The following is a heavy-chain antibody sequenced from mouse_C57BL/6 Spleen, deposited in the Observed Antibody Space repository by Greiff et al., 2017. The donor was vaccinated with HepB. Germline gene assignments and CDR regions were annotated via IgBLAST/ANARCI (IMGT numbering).Heavy chain of an antibody. V-gene: IGHV5-6*02. CDR3: ARHYYDYDDWYFDV. Sequence: DVKLVESGGDLVKPGGSLKLSCAASGFTFSSYGMSWVRQTPDKRLEWVATISSGGSYTYYPDSVKGRFTISRDNAKNTLYLQMSSLKSEDTAMYYCARHYYDYDDWYFDVWGTGTTVTVSS. D-gene: IGHD2-4*01. CDR2: ISSGGSYT. J-gene: IGHJ1*03. CDR1: GFTFSSYG.